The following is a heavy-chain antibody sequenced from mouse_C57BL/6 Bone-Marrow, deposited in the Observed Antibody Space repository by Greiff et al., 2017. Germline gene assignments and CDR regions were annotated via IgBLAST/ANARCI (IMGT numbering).Heavy chain of an antibody. V-gene: IGHV1-69*01. D-gene: IGHD1-1*01. CDR3: ARWGTTVVGDV. CDR1: GYTFTSSW. CDR2: IDPSDSYT. J-gene: IGHJ1*03. Sequence: VQLQQPGAELVMPGASVKLSCKASGYTFTSSWMHWVKQRPGQGLEWIGEIDPSDSYTNYNQKFKGKSTLTVDKSSSTAYMQLSSLTSEDSAVYYCARWGTTVVGDVWGTGTTVTVSS.